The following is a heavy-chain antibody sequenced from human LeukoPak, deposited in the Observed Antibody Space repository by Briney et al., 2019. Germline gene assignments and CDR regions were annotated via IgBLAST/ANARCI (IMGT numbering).Heavy chain of an antibody. V-gene: IGHV3-23*01. CDR1: GFTFSSYA. CDR3: AKDFDSSAYYSVADY. CDR2: ISGSGGST. Sequence: GGSLRLSCAASGFTFSSYATSWVRQAPGKGLEWVSVISGSGGSTNYADSVKGRFTVSRDNSKNTLYLQMNRLRAEDTAVYHCAKDFDSSAYYSVADYWGQGTLVTVSS. D-gene: IGHD3-22*01. J-gene: IGHJ4*02.